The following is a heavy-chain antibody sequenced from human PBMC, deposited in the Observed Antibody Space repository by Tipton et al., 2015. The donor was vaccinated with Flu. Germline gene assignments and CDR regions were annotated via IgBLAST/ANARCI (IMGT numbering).Heavy chain of an antibody. CDR2: IYYSGST. CDR1: GGSISSYY. J-gene: IGHJ6*02. D-gene: IGHD2-2*03. CDR3: ARASGLSWINRGSYYYGMDV. Sequence: TLSLTCTVSGGSISSYYWSWIRQPPGKGLEWIGYIYYSGSTNYNPSLKSRVTISVDTSKNQFSLKLGSVTAADTAVYYCARASGLSWINRGSYYYGMDVWGQGTTVTVSS. V-gene: IGHV4-59*01.